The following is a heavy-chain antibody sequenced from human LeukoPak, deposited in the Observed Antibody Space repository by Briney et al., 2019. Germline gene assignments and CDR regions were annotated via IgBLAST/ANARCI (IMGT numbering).Heavy chain of an antibody. CDR2: IYYSGST. J-gene: IGHJ4*02. CDR3: ARGVHVRYQLLRTFDY. D-gene: IGHD2-2*01. V-gene: IGHV4-39*07. CDR1: GGSISSSSYY. Sequence: KPSETLSLTCTVSGGSISSSSYYWGWIRQPPGKGLEWIGSIYYSGSTYYNPSLKSRVTISVDTSKNQFSLKLSSVTAADTAVYYCARGVHVRYQLLRTFDYWGQGTLVTVSS.